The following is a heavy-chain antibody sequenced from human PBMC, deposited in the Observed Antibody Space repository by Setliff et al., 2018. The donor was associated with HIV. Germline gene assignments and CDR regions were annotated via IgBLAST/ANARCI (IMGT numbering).Heavy chain of an antibody. CDR3: ARDVTGLIRGLDP. CDR2: VFESGKT. V-gene: IGHV4-4*02. J-gene: IGHJ5*02. Sequence: SETLSLTCDLSGGDSLSTGHWWSWVRQPPGKGLEWIGQVFESGKTRYSDSLRSRLLITISKAKNQFYLNLKSVTAADTAIYYCARDVTGLIRGLDPWGQGTLVTV. D-gene: IGHD2-21*02. CDR1: GGDSLSTGHW.